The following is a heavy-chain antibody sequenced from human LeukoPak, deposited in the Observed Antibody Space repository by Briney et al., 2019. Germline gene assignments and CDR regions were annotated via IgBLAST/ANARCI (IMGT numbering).Heavy chain of an antibody. J-gene: IGHJ5*01. CDR1: GFTFSSYA. CDR2: ISYSGGST. Sequence: GGSLRLSCTASGFTFSSYAMSWVRQAPGKGLEWVSVISYSGGSTYYADSVKGRFTISRDNSKNTLYLQMNSLRAEDTAVYYCAKDKVTGYSSSWYDSWGQGTLVTVSS. D-gene: IGHD6-13*01. CDR3: AKDKVTGYSSSWYDS. V-gene: IGHV3-23*01.